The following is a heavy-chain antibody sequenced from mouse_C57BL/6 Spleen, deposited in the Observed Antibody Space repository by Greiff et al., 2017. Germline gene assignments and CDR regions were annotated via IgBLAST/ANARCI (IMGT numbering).Heavy chain of an antibody. J-gene: IGHJ2*01. V-gene: IGHV3-8*01. CDR3: ARYLRVKNYFDY. Sequence: EVKLMESGPGLAKPSQTLSITCSVTGYSITSDYWNWIRKFPGNKLEYMGYISYSGSTYYNPSLKSRISITRDKSKNQYYLQLNSVTTEDTATYFLARYLRVKNYFDYWGQGTTRTVSS. CDR1: GYSITSDY. CDR2: ISYSGST. D-gene: IGHD1-1*01.